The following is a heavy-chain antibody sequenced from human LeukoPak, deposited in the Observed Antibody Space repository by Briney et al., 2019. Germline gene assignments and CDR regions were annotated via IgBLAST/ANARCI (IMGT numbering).Heavy chain of an antibody. V-gene: IGHV3-23*01. CDR1: GFTFSNYA. CDR2: INTSGGST. Sequence: GGSLRLSCAASGFTFSNYAMSWVRQAPGKRLEWVSIINTSGGSTYYADSVKGRFTISRDNSKNTLYLQMNSLRAEDTAVYYCAKLESDGYCSSTSCPPYDAFDIWGQGTMVTVSS. J-gene: IGHJ3*02. CDR3: AKLESDGYCSSTSCPPYDAFDI. D-gene: IGHD2-2*01.